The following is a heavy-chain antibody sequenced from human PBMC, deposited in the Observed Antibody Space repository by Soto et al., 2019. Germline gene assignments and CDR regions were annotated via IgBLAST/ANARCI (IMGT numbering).Heavy chain of an antibody. Sequence: QITLNESGPTQVKPRQTLTLTCTFSGCSLTTSGVGVGWIRQSPGKAPEWLELIYWDDDKRYSPSLKSRLTITKDTSKNQVVLTMADLDPADTATYYCAHRVLRTVFGLVTTTAIYFDFWGQGTPVAVSS. CDR1: GCSLTTSGVG. V-gene: IGHV2-5*02. CDR2: IYWDDDK. J-gene: IGHJ4*02. D-gene: IGHD3-3*01. CDR3: AHRVLRTVFGLVTTTAIYFDF.